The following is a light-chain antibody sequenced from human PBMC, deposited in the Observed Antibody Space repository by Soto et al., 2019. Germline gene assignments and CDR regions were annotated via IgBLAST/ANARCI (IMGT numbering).Light chain of an antibody. V-gene: IGKV1-27*01. J-gene: IGKJ3*01. CDR1: QGISSS. CDR2: GAS. Sequence: DIQMTQSPSSLSASVGDTVTITCRASQGISSSLVWYQQKAGKVPDLLIYGASTLQSGVPSHFSGSGSGTDFTLTISSLQPEDVATYYCQEYHSPPFTFGPGTKVEMK. CDR3: QEYHSPPFT.